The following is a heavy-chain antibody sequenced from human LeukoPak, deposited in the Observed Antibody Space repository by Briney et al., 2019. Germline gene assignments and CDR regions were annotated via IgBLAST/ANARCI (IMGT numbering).Heavy chain of an antibody. CDR3: ASGDIVVVPPATKGYYYYMDV. D-gene: IGHD2-2*01. J-gene: IGHJ6*03. CDR2: IIPIFGTA. CDR1: GGTFSSYA. Sequence: SVKVSCKASGGTFSSYAISWVRQAPGQGLEWMGGIIPIFGTANYAQKFQGRVTITADESTSTAYMELSSLRSEDTAVYYCASGDIVVVPPATKGYYYYMDVWGKGTTVTVSS. V-gene: IGHV1-69*13.